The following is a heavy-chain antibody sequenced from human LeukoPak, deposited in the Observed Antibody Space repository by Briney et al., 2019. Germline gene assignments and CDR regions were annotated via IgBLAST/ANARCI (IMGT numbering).Heavy chain of an antibody. D-gene: IGHD4-17*01. J-gene: IGHJ6*03. V-gene: IGHV4-4*02. CDR1: GGSISSSNW. CDR2: IYHSGST. Sequence: PSETLSLTCAVSGGSISSSNWWSWVRQPPGKGLEWIGEIYHSGSTNYNPSLKSRVTISVDKSKNQFSLKLSSVTAADTAVYYCARGDGDYNYYYYMDVRGKGTTVTVSS. CDR3: ARGDGDYNYYYYMDV.